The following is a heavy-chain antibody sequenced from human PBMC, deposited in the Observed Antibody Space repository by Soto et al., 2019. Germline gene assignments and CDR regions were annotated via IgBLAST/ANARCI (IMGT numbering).Heavy chain of an antibody. D-gene: IGHD3-10*01. Sequence: GGSLRLSCAASGFTFSNYAMHWVRQAPGKGLEFVSAISSNGGSTYYADSVKGRFTISRDNSKNTAYLQMNSLKTEDTAVYYCTRHGSVANYYGSGSRPLSGMDVWGQGTTVTVSS. CDR2: ISSNGGST. CDR3: TRHGSVANYYGSGSRPLSGMDV. V-gene: IGHV3-64*02. J-gene: IGHJ6*02. CDR1: GFTFSNYA.